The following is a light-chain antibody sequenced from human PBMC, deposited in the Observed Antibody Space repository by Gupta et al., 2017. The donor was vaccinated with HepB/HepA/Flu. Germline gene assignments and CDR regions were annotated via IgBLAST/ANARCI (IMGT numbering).Light chain of an antibody. J-gene: IGLJ2*01. CDR3: NSRDSSGNHVV. CDR2: GKN. V-gene: IGLV3-19*01. CDR1: SLRSYY. Sequence: SSELTQDPAVSVASGQTVRITCQGDSLRSYYASWYQQKPGQAPVLVIYGKNNRPSGIPDRFSGSSSGNTASLTITGAQAEDEADYYCNSRDSSGNHVVFGGGTKLTVL.